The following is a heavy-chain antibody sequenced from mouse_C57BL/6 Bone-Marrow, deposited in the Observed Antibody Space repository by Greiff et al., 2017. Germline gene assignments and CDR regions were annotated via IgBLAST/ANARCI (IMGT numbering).Heavy chain of an antibody. Sequence: VQLQQPGAELVKPGASVKMSCTASGYTFTSYWINWVKQRPGQGLEWIGDIYPGSGSTNYNEKFKSKATLTVDTSSSTAYMQLSSLTSDDSAVYYCARWFSFAYWGQGTLVTVSA. D-gene: IGHD2-2*01. CDR2: IYPGSGST. V-gene: IGHV1-55*01. CDR3: ARWFSFAY. J-gene: IGHJ3*01. CDR1: GYTFTSYW.